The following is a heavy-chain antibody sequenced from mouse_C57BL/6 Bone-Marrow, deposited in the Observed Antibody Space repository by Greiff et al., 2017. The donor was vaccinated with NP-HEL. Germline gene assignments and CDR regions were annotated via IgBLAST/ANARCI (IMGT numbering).Heavy chain of an antibody. D-gene: IGHD2-10*02. V-gene: IGHV2-4*01. CDR3: DKHVWLGVFDY. Sequence: VQLQQSGPGLVQPSQSLSITCTVSGFSLTSYGVHWVRQPPGKGLEWLGEIWSGGSTDYYAAFITNLSTSKDNSKSQVFFKMNRLQADDTDIYACDKHVWLGVFDYWGQGTLVTVSA. CDR1: GFSLTSYG. J-gene: IGHJ3*01. CDR2: IWSGGST.